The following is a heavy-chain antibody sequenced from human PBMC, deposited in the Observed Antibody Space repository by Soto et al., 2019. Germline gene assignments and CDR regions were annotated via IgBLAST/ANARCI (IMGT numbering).Heavy chain of an antibody. Sequence: ASVKVSCKASGYTFTCYYMHWVRQAPGQGLEWMGIINPSGGSTSYAQKFQGRVTMTRDTSTSTVYMELSSLRSEDTAVYYCARGGDCTNGVCQYGMDVWGQGTTVTVSS. CDR1: GYTFTCYY. CDR3: ARGGDCTNGVCQYGMDV. V-gene: IGHV1-46*01. CDR2: INPSGGST. D-gene: IGHD2-8*01. J-gene: IGHJ6*02.